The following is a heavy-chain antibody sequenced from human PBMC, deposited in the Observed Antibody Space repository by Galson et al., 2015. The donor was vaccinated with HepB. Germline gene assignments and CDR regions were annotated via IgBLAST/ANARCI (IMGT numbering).Heavy chain of an antibody. CDR3: ARDPPYCSGGSCSDAFDI. CDR2: ISAKDGKT. CDR1: GYSFSNYG. J-gene: IGHJ3*02. V-gene: IGHV1-18*01. Sequence: SVKVSCKASGYSFSNYGITWVRQVPGQGLEWMGWISAKDGKTKYAQKFQGRVIMTTDASTSTAYMELRSLRSDDTAVYYCARDPPYCSGGSCSDAFDIWGQGTMVTVSS. D-gene: IGHD2-15*01.